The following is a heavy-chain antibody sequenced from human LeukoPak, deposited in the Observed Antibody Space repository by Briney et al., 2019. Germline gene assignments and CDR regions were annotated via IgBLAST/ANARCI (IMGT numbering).Heavy chain of an antibody. Sequence: PGGSLRLSCVASGFTFINYDMHWVRQATGKGLEWVSSIGPTGESYYPGSVKGRLTISRENARNSLHLQMNSLKVEDTAVYYCVRAGYSSGGYRFDYWGQGVLVTVSS. V-gene: IGHV3-13*01. J-gene: IGHJ4*02. CDR2: IGPTGES. CDR3: VRAGYSSGGYRFDY. D-gene: IGHD6-19*01. CDR1: GFTFINYD.